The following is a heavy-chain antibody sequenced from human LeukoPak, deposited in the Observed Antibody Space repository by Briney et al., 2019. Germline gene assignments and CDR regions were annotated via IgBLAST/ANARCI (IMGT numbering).Heavy chain of an antibody. Sequence: SETLSLTCTVSDDSISDYYRGWIRRPPGKGLEWIGYFYNSGRSTYNPSLKSRVTISADTSKNHFSLKLNSVTTADTAVYYCTSGAGWLVDYWGQGILVTVSS. CDR2: FYNSGRS. V-gene: IGHV4-59*01. CDR1: DDSISDYY. D-gene: IGHD5-12*01. J-gene: IGHJ4*02. CDR3: TSGAGWLVDY.